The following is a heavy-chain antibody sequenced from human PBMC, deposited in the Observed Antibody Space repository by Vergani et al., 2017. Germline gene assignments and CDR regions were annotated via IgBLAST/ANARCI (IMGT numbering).Heavy chain of an antibody. CDR3: VGGSSSTFDF. J-gene: IGHJ4*02. D-gene: IGHD6-6*01. V-gene: IGHV1-8*01. CDR1: GYTFIHYD. CDR2: MSPNSGNT. Sequence: QVQLVQSGAGVRKPGASVKVSCKASGYTFIHYDISWVRQASGQGLEWMGWMSPNSGNTGYAQKFQGRITMTRDTSISTAFMELSSLTSDDTAVYYCVGGSSSTFDFWGQGTLVTVSS.